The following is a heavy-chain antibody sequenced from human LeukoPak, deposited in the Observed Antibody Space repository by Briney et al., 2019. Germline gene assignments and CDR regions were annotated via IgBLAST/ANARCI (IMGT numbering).Heavy chain of an antibody. CDR1: GGSINNYF. CDR3: ARLPTSSAVLTGYWPFGFDS. CDR2: IYYNGSS. J-gene: IGHJ4*02. D-gene: IGHD3-9*01. V-gene: IGHV4-59*08. Sequence: PSETLSLTCTVSGGSINNYFWSWIQQPPGKGLEWIGYIYYNGSSDYSPSLKSRVTISIDTSKNQFSLKLSSVTAADTAVYYCARLPTSSAVLTGYWPFGFDSWGQGTLVIVSS.